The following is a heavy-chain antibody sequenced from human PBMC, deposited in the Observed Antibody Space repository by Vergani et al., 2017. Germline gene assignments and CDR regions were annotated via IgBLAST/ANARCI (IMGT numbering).Heavy chain of an antibody. V-gene: IGHV3-33*01. D-gene: IGHD1-14*01. CDR2: TWYDGNNK. J-gene: IGHJ5*02. CDR3: ARDLRLLYNRFDP. CDR1: GFTFNQHG. Sequence: QVQLVESGGGVVQPGRSLRLSCAASGFTFNQHGMHWACQAPGKGLEWVAVTWYDGNNKQYADSVKGRFTISRDNSKSTMYLQMNSLRDEDTGVSYCARDLRLLYNRFDPWGQGTLVTVSS.